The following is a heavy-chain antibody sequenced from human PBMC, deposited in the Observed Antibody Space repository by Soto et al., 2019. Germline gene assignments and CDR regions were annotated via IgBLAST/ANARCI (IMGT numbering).Heavy chain of an antibody. D-gene: IGHD4-17*01. V-gene: IGHV1-69*02. J-gene: IGHJ4*02. CDR2: IIPILGIA. CDR1: GGTFSSYT. CDR3: ARAPLEDGDDYFDS. Sequence: QVQLVQSGAEVKKPGSSVKVSCKASGGTFSSYTISWVRQAPGQGLEWMGRIIPILGIANYAQKFQGRVTITADKSTSTAYMELSSLRSEDTAVYYCARAPLEDGDDYFDSWGQGTLVTVSS.